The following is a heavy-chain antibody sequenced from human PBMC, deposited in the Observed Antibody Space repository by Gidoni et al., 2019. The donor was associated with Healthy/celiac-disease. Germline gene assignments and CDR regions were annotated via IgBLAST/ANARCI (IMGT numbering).Heavy chain of an antibody. Sequence: QVQLQQWGSGLLKPSETLSLTCAVYGGSFSGYFWSWIRQPPGKGLEWIGEINHSGSTNYNPSLKRRVTISVDTSKNQFALKLTSVTAADTAVYYCARGKLKWYFDLWGRGTLVTVSS. CDR2: INHSGST. J-gene: IGHJ2*01. V-gene: IGHV4-34*01. CDR1: GGSFSGYF. CDR3: ARGKLKWYFDL.